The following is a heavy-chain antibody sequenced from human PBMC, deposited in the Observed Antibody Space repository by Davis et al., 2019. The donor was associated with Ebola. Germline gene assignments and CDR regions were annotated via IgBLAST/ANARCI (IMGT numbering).Heavy chain of an antibody. J-gene: IGHJ5*02. Sequence: SVKVSCMASGGTFSSYAISWVRQAPGQGLEWMGGIIPIFGTANYAQKFQGRVTITADESTSTAYMELSSLRSEDTAVYYCARNKVGGGGWWFDPWGQGTLVTVSS. CDR3: ARNKVGGGGWWFDP. CDR2: IIPIFGTA. CDR1: GGTFSSYA. V-gene: IGHV1-69*13. D-gene: IGHD2-21*01.